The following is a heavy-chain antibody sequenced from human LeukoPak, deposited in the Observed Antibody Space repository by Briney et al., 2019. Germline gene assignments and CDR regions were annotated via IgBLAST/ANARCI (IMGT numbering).Heavy chain of an antibody. CDR2: IYHSGNT. D-gene: IGHD6-6*01. Sequence: PSETLSLTCAVSGYSISSGYYWGWIRQPPGKGLEGIGSIYHSGNTNYNPSIKSRVTISVDTSKNQFPLKVSSVTAADTALYYCARWYSSSGYLDYWGQGTLVTVSS. V-gene: IGHV4-38-2*01. CDR3: ARWYSSSGYLDY. CDR1: GYSISSGYY. J-gene: IGHJ4*02.